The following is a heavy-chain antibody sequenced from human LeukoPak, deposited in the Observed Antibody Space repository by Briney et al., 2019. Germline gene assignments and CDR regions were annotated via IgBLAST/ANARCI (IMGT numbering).Heavy chain of an antibody. CDR3: ARGRGASGYYDSSGRSFDY. J-gene: IGHJ4*02. CDR2: INHSGST. D-gene: IGHD3-22*01. Sequence: SETLSLTCAVYGGSFSGYYWSWIRQPPGKGLEWIGEINHSGSTNYNPSLKSRVTISVDTSKNQFSLKLSYVTAADTAVYYCARGRGASGYYDSSGRSFDYWGQGTLVTVSS. V-gene: IGHV4-34*01. CDR1: GGSFSGYY.